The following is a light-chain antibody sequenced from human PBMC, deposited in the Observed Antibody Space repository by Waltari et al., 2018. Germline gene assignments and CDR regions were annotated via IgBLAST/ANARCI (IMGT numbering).Light chain of an antibody. J-gene: IGLJ3*02. V-gene: IGLV2-23*01. Sequence: QSPLTQPASVSGSPGQSIPLSCTGTSSDVGTYNLVSWYHQHQGKAPQLLIYADYKRPSGVSNRFSGSKSGNTASLTISGLQAEDEADYYCCSYVSGDTWVFGGGTELAVL. CDR1: SSDVGTYNL. CDR2: ADY. CDR3: CSYVSGDTWV.